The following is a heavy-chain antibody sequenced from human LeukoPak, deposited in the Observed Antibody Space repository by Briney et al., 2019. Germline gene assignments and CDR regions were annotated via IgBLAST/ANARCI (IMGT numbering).Heavy chain of an antibody. CDR1: AYSISSGYY. CDR3: ARDLIAVAAFDY. J-gene: IGHJ4*02. V-gene: IGHV4-38-2*02. Sequence: SETLSLTCAASAYSISSGYYWGCIRPPPGKAPEWIGTIYHSGSTYYNPSLKSRVTISVDTSKNQFSLKLSSVTAADTAVYYCARDLIAVAAFDYWGQGTLVTVSS. D-gene: IGHD6-19*01. CDR2: IYHSGST.